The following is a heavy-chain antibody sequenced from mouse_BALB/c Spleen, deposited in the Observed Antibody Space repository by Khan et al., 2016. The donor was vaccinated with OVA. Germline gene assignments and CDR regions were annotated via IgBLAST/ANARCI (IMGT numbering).Heavy chain of an antibody. V-gene: IGHV1-20*02. D-gene: IGHD1-1*01. CDR1: GYSFTDYF. J-gene: IGHJ2*01. CDR3: TRIYRSDFDY. Sequence: VQLKQSGPELVRPGASVKISCTASGYSFTDYFMNWVMQSHGKSLEWIGRINPHIGETFYNQRFKDKATLTVDESSSTAHMELRSLASEDSAVYYCTRIYRSDFDYWGQGTTLTVSS. CDR2: INPHIGET.